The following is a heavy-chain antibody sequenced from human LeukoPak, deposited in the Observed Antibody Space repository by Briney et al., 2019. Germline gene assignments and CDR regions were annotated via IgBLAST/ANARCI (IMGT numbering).Heavy chain of an antibody. CDR1: GFTFSSYS. D-gene: IGHD3-3*01. CDR3: ARDAIEPYYDFLFDP. V-gene: IGHV3-48*01. CDR2: ISSSSSTI. J-gene: IGHJ5*02. Sequence: GGSLRLSCAASGFTFSSYSMNWVRQAPGKGLEWVSYISSSSSTIYYADSVKGRFTISRDNAKNSLYLQMNSLRAEDTAVYYCARDAIEPYYDFLFDPWGQGALVTVSS.